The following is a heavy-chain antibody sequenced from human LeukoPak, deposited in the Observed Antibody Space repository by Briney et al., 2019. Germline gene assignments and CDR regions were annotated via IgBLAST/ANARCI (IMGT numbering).Heavy chain of an antibody. CDR1: GFTFSSYA. J-gene: IGHJ4*02. D-gene: IGHD1-26*01. Sequence: GGSLRLSCAASGFTFSSYAMSWVRQAPGKGLEWVSAISGSGGSTYYADSVKGRFTISRDNSKNTLYLQMNSLRAEDTAVYYCAKDRPLSGGIVGATNFDYWGQGTLVTVSS. CDR3: AKDRPLSGGIVGATNFDY. V-gene: IGHV3-23*01. CDR2: ISGSGGST.